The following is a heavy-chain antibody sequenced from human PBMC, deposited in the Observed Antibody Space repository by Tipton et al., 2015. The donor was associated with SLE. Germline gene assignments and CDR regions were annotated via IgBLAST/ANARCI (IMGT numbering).Heavy chain of an antibody. CDR3: ARVPGLERSYFYYYYMDV. CDR1: GGSFSGYY. J-gene: IGHJ6*03. D-gene: IGHD1-1*01. Sequence: TLPLTCAVYGGSFSGYYWNWIRQPPGKGLEWIGEINHSGSTNYNPSLKSRVTISVDTSKNQFSLKLSSVTAADTAVYYCARVPGLERSYFYYYYMDVWGKGTTVTVSS. CDR2: INHSGST. V-gene: IGHV4-34*01.